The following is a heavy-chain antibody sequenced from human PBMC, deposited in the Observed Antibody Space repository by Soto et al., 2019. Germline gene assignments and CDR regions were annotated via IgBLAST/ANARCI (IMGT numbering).Heavy chain of an antibody. D-gene: IGHD2-21*02. CDR1: GYSFTDYX. J-gene: IGHJ6*02. Sequence: QVQLVQSGAEVKKPGASVKVSCKASGYSFTDYXXXWVRQAPGQGPEWLGWINPSTGVTHFAQKFQGWVTMTRDTSISTAYMELSRLTSDDTAVYYCVRSPGDFRYGMDVWGQGTTVTVSS. CDR2: INPSTGVT. CDR3: VRSPGDFRYGMDV. V-gene: IGHV1-2*04.